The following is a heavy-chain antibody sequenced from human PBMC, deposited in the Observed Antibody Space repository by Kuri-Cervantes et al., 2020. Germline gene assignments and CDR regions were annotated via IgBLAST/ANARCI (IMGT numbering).Heavy chain of an antibody. D-gene: IGHD3-9*01. V-gene: IGHV4-59*01. CDR1: GGSFSGYY. CDR3: ASTSDILTGYADYFDY. J-gene: IGHJ4*02. Sequence: SETLSLTCAVYGGSFSGYYWSWIRQPPGKGLEWIGYIYYSGSTNYNPSLKSRVTISVDTSKNQFSLKLSSVTAADTAVYYCASTSDILTGYADYFDYWGQGTLVTVSS. CDR2: IYYSGST.